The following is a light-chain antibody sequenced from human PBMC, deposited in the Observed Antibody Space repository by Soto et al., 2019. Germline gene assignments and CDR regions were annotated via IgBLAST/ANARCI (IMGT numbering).Light chain of an antibody. CDR3: QSYDSSLGYV. CDR2: GNS. Sequence: QSVLTQPPSVSGAPGQRVTISCTGSSSNIGAGYDVHWYQQLPGTAPKLLIYGNSNRPSGVPDRFSGSKSGTSASLAITGLQAEDEADYYCQSYDSSLGYVFGTGTNVTVL. V-gene: IGLV1-40*01. CDR1: SSNIGAGYD. J-gene: IGLJ1*01.